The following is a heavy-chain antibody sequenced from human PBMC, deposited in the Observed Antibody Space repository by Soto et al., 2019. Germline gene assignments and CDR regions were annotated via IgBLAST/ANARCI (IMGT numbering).Heavy chain of an antibody. CDR2: ISAYNGNT. V-gene: IGHV1-18*01. J-gene: IGHJ4*02. D-gene: IGHD3-22*01. Sequence: QVQLVQSGAEVKKPGASVKVSCKASGYTFTSYGISWVRQAPGQGLEWMGWISAYNGNTNYAQKLQGRVTMTTDTSTSTAYMELRSLRSDDTAVYYCARDRANYYDSSGYSGALDYWGQGTLVTVSS. CDR1: GYTFTSYG. CDR3: ARDRANYYDSSGYSGALDY.